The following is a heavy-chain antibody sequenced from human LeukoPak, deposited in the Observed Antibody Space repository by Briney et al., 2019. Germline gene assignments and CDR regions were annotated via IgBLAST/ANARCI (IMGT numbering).Heavy chain of an antibody. J-gene: IGHJ4*02. Sequence: PSETLSLTCTVSGGSLSSGDYYWSWIRQPPGKGLEWIGYIYYSGSTYYNPSLKSRVTISVDTSKNQFSLKLSSVTAADTAVYYCASYCGGDCPWYWGQGTLVTVSS. V-gene: IGHV4-30-4*01. CDR3: ASYCGGDCPWY. D-gene: IGHD2-21*01. CDR2: IYYSGST. CDR1: GGSLSSGDYY.